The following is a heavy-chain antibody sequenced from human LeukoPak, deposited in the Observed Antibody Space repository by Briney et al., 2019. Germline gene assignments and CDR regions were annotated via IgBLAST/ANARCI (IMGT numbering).Heavy chain of an antibody. D-gene: IGHD1-1*01. V-gene: IGHV3-21*04. CDR1: GFTFSSYS. CDR2: ISSSSSYI. J-gene: IGHJ4*02. CDR3: AKEYRGGWPFDY. Sequence: GGSLRLSCAASGFTFSSYSMNWVRQAPGKGLEWVSSISSSSSYIYYADSVKARFTISRDNSKNTLYLQMNSLRAEDTAVYYCAKEYRGGWPFDYWGQGTLVTVSS.